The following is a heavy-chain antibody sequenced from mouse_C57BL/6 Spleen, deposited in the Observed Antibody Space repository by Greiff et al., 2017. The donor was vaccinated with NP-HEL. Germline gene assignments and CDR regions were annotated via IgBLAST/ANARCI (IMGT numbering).Heavy chain of an antibody. CDR2: IYPGSGST. D-gene: IGHD1-1*01. Sequence: QVQLQQPGAELVKPGASVKMSCKASGYTFTSYWITWVKQRPGQGLEWIGDIYPGSGSTNYNEKFKSKATLTVDTSSSTAYMQLSSLTSEDSAVYYCARREGYYYGFAYWGQGTLVTVSA. J-gene: IGHJ3*01. V-gene: IGHV1-55*01. CDR1: GYTFTSYW. CDR3: ARREGYYYGFAY.